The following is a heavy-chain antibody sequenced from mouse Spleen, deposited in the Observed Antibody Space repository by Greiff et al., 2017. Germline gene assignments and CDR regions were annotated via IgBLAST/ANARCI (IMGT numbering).Heavy chain of an antibody. CDR1: GYTFTSYW. V-gene: IGHV1-50*01. CDR3: ARMGTGYYFDY. CDR2: IDPSDSYT. Sequence: QVQLQQPGAELVKPGASVKLSCKASGYTFTSYWMQWVKQRPGQGLEWIGEIDPSDSYTNYNQKFKGKATLTVDTSSSTAYMQLSSLTSEDSAVYYCARMGTGYYFDYWGQGTTLTVSS. D-gene: IGHD4-1*01. J-gene: IGHJ2*01.